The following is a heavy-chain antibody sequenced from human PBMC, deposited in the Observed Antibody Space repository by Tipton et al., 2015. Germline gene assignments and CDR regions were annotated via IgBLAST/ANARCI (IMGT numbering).Heavy chain of an antibody. Sequence: QSGPEVKKPGSSVKVSCKASGGTFTTYAINWVRQAPGQGLEWVGGIIPIFGTPNYAQKFQGRVTITADESTSTAYMELSSLRSEDSAVFYCARDLTSSGWTIWGQGTLVTVAS. J-gene: IGHJ4*02. CDR1: GGTFTTYA. CDR2: IIPIFGTP. D-gene: IGHD6-19*01. CDR3: ARDLTSSGWTI. V-gene: IGHV1-69*01.